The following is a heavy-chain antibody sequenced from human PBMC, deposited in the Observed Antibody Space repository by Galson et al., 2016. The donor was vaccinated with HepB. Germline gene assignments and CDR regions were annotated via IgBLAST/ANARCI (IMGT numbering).Heavy chain of an antibody. CDR3: AREFLGVTATAGFDY. Sequence: SLRLSCAASGFTFSTCAMTWVRQAPGKGPEWISAITSSGGTYYAGSVKGRFTISRDNSKNTVDLQMNSLRADDTALYYCAREFLGVTATAGFDYWGQGALVSVSS. V-gene: IGHV3-23*01. CDR1: GFTFSTCA. D-gene: IGHD2-21*02. CDR2: ITSSGGT. J-gene: IGHJ4*02.